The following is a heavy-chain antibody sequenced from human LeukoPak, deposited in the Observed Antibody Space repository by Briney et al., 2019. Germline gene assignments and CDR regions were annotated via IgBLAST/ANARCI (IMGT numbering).Heavy chain of an antibody. D-gene: IGHD6-13*01. CDR1: GYTFTGYY. V-gene: IGHV1-2*02. J-gene: IGHJ6*02. CDR3: ARDRRSSWASGMDV. CDR2: INPNSGGT. Sequence: GASVKVSCKASGYTFTGYYMHWVRQAPGQGLEWMGWINPNSGGTNYAQKFQGRVTMTRDTSISTAYMELSRLRSDDTAVYYCARDRRSSWASGMDVWGQGTTVTVSS.